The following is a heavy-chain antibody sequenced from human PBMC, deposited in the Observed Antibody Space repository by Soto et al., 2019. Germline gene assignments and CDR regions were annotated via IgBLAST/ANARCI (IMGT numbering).Heavy chain of an antibody. CDR2: IYHSGST. D-gene: IGHD4-4*01. CDR3: ARDPSHDYSNYYYYYYGMDV. CDR1: GGSISSSNW. Sequence: QVQLQESGPGLVKPSGTLSLTCAVSGGSISSSNWWSWVRQPPGKGLEWIGEIYHSGSTNYNPSLKSRVTISVDKSKSQMSLKLSSVTAADTAVYYCARDPSHDYSNYYYYYYGMDVSGQGTTVTVSS. J-gene: IGHJ6*02. V-gene: IGHV4-4*02.